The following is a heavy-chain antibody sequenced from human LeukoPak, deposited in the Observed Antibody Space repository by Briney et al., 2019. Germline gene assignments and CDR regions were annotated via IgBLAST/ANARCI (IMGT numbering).Heavy chain of an antibody. D-gene: IGHD3-16*01. V-gene: IGHV1-69*05. CDR1: GGTFSSYA. Sequence: SVKVSCKASGGTFSSYAISWVRQAPGQGLEWMGGIIPIFGTANYAQKFQGRVTITTDESTSTAYMELSSLRSEDTAVYYCARVRGRALLDAFDIWGQGTMVTVSS. J-gene: IGHJ3*02. CDR3: ARVRGRALLDAFDI. CDR2: IIPIFGTA.